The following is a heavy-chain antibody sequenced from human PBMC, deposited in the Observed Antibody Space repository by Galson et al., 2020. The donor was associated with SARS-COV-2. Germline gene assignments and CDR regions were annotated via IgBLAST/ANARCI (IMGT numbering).Heavy chain of an antibody. CDR3: ARTQLEDHGDGGSGQHFDY. CDR1: SDSSSGTASY. J-gene: IGHJ4*02. CDR2: IHYSGST. D-gene: IGHD3-3*01. Sequence: SETLSLTCTLSSDSSSGTASYWGWFRQPPGKGLEWIGTIHYSGSTYYTPSLKSRVTISLDTSKNQFSLKLSSVTAADTAVYYCARTQLEDHGDGGSGQHFDYWCQGTLVTFSS. V-gene: IGHV4-39*07.